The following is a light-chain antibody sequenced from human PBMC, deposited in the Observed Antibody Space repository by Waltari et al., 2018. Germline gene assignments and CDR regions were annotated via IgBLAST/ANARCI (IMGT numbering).Light chain of an antibody. V-gene: IGKV3-20*01. Sequence: EIVLTQSTGTLSLSPGATATLSCRASQSVGMTLAWSQQKPGKAPRLLIYAASTRATGIPDRFSGSGSGTDFRLTISRLEPEDFAVYYCQHYVRLPVTFGQGTTVELK. CDR3: QHYVRLPVT. CDR2: AAS. J-gene: IGKJ1*01. CDR1: QSVGMT.